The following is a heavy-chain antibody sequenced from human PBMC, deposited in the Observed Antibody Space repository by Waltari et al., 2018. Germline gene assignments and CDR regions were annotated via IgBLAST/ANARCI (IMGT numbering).Heavy chain of an antibody. V-gene: IGHV4-59*01. Sequence: QVQLQESGPRLVKPSETLSLTCTVSGGSIARDYWTWVRQTPGKGLEWVGYIFNGGATNYDPSLMSRVSISLDVANNQFSLNLRSVTAADTAVYYCARGHSTRWYLDSWGQGTLVSVSS. CDR3: ARGHSTRWYLDS. J-gene: IGHJ4*02. CDR2: IFNGGAT. CDR1: GGSIARDY. D-gene: IGHD6-13*01.